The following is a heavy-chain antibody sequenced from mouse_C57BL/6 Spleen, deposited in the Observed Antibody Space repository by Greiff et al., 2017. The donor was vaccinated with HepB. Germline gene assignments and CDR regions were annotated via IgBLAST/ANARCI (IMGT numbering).Heavy chain of an antibody. D-gene: IGHD2-2*01. CDR3: ARGMDGYGKFFAY. CDR1: GYTFTSYW. CDR2: IDPSDSYT. V-gene: IGHV1-69*01. J-gene: IGHJ3*01. Sequence: VQLQQPGAELVMPGASVKLSCKASGYTFTSYWMHWVKQRPGQGLEWIGEIDPSDSYTNYNQKFKGKSTLTVDKSSSTAYMQLSSLTSEDSAVYYCARGMDGYGKFFAYWGQGTLVTVSA.